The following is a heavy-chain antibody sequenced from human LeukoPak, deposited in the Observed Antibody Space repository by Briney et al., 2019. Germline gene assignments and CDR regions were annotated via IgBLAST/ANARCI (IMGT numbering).Heavy chain of an antibody. CDR1: GFTFDDYA. J-gene: IGHJ4*02. CDR3: AKDYYYDSSGPFDY. D-gene: IGHD3-22*01. CDR2: ISWNSGSI. Sequence: GRSLRLSCAAFGFTFDDYAMHWVRQAPGKGLEWVSGISWNSGSIGYADSVKGRFTISRDNAKNSLYLQMNSLRAEDMALYYCAKDYYYDSSGPFDYWGQGTLVTVSS. V-gene: IGHV3-9*03.